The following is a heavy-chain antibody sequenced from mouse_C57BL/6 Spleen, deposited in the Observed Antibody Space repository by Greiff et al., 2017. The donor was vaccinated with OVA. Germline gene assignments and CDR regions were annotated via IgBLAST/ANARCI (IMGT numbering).Heavy chain of an antibody. Sequence: EVKLMESGGDLVKPGGSLKLSCAASGFTFSSYGMSWVRQTPDKRLEWVATISSGGSYTYYPDSVKGRFTISRDNAKNTLYLQMSSLKSEDTAMYYCARHPLYSNYFDYWGQGTTLTVSS. V-gene: IGHV5-6*01. CDR3: ARHPLYSNYFDY. D-gene: IGHD2-5*01. CDR2: ISSGGSYT. CDR1: GFTFSSYG. J-gene: IGHJ2*01.